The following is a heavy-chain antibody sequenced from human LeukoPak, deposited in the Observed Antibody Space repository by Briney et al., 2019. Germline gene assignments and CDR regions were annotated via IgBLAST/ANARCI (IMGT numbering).Heavy chain of an antibody. V-gene: IGHV4-39*01. CDR1: GDSVNSNTYY. CDR3: ARQGSFYMDV. J-gene: IGHJ6*03. Sequence: PSETLSLTCSVSGDSVNSNTYYWCWIRQSPGRGLEWIGNVYYSGTTYYNPSLESRVTISADTSRNQFSLRLNSVTDADTAIYYCARQGSFYMDVWGKGTTVTVSS. D-gene: IGHD3-16*02. CDR2: VYYSGTT.